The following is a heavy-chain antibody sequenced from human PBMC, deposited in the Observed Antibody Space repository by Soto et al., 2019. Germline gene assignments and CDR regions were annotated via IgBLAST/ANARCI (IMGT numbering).Heavy chain of an antibody. CDR1: GGTFSSYA. CDR3: ARDHGARYDDFWSGNGFDP. J-gene: IGHJ5*02. V-gene: IGHV1-69*13. Sequence: GASVKVSCKASGGTFSSYAISWVRQAPGQGLEWMGGIIPIFGTANYAQKFQGRVTITADESTSTAYMELSSLRSEDTAVYYCARDHGARYDDFWSGNGFDPWGQGTLVTVSS. D-gene: IGHD3-3*01. CDR2: IIPIFGTA.